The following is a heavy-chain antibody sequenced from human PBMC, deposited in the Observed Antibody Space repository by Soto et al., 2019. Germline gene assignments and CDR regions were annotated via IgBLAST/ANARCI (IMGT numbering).Heavy chain of an antibody. CDR3: AKGYSSGLYFYY. V-gene: IGHV3-23*01. J-gene: IGHJ4*02. D-gene: IGHD6-19*01. CDR1: GFTFSSYA. Sequence: EVQLLESGGGLVQPGGSLRLSCAASGFTFSSYAMSWVRQAPGKGLEWVSASSGSGGSTYYADSVKGRFTISRDNSKNTLYLQMNSLRAEDTAVYYCAKGYSSGLYFYYWGQGTLVTVSS. CDR2: SSGSGGST.